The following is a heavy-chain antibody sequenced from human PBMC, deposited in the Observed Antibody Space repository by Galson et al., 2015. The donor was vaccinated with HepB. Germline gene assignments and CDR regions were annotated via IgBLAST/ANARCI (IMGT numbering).Heavy chain of an antibody. Sequence: PALVKPTQTLTLTCTFSGFSLSTSGVGVGWIRQPPGKALEWLALIYWNDDKRYSPSLKSRLTITKDTSKNQVVLTMTNMDPVDTATYYCAPGRKDNWFDPWGQGTLVTVSS. J-gene: IGHJ5*02. CDR2: IYWNDDK. D-gene: IGHD2-15*01. V-gene: IGHV2-5*01. CDR1: GFSLSTSGVG. CDR3: APGRKDNWFDP.